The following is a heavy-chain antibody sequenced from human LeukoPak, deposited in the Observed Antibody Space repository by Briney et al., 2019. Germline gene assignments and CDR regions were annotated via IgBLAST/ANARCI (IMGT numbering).Heavy chain of an antibody. D-gene: IGHD3-10*01. CDR2: IKDDGSEK. J-gene: IGHJ3*02. CDR1: GFTFSSYA. CDR3: ARIKEYGFDI. V-gene: IGHV3-7*01. Sequence: PGGSLRLSCAASGFTFSSYAMHWVRQAPGKGLEWVANIKDDGSEKYYLDSVKGRFTISRDNAKNSLYLQMNSLRAEDTAVYSCARIKEYGFDIWGQGTTVTVSS.